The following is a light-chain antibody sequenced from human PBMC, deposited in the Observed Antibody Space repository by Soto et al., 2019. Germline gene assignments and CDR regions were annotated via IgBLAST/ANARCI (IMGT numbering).Light chain of an antibody. J-gene: IGKJ1*01. Sequence: EIAMTQSPATLSVSPGERATLSCRASQSVSSKLAWYQQKPGQAPRLLIYDASTMATGIPARFSGSGSGTEFTRTISSLQSEDFAVYYCQQFNNWPRTFGQGTKVESK. CDR2: DAS. V-gene: IGKV3-15*01. CDR3: QQFNNWPRT. CDR1: QSVSSK.